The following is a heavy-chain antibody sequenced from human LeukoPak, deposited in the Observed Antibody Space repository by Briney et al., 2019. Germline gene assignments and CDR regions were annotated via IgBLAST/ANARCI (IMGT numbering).Heavy chain of an antibody. V-gene: IGHV3-30-3*01. Sequence: PGGSLRLSCAASGFTFSNYAMHWVRQAPGKGLEWVAGISYDGSNKYYADAVTGRFTISRDNSKNTLYLQMNSLRTEDTAVYYCVRDRGDGYNQIDYWGQGILVTVSS. D-gene: IGHD5-24*01. J-gene: IGHJ4*02. CDR3: VRDRGDGYNQIDY. CDR1: GFTFSNYA. CDR2: ISYDGSNK.